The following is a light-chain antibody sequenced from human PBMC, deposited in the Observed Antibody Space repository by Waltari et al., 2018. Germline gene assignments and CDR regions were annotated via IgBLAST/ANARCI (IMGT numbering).Light chain of an antibody. Sequence: QSALPQPASVSGSPGQSITIPCTGTSSDVGGYNYVSWYQQHPGKAPKLLIFDVSNRPSGVSNRFSGSKSGNTASLTISGLQAEDESDYYCCSFTSRSTWVFGGGTKLTVL. J-gene: IGLJ3*02. V-gene: IGLV2-14*01. CDR1: SSDVGGYNY. CDR3: CSFTSRSTWV. CDR2: DVS.